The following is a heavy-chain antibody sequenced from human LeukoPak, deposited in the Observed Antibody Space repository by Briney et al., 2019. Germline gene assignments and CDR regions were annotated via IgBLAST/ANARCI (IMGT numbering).Heavy chain of an antibody. V-gene: IGHV1-18*01. J-gene: IGHJ4*02. Sequence: ASVTVSCKASGYTFTSYGISWVRQAPGQGLEWMGWISAYNGNTNYAQKLQGRVTMTTDTSTSTAYMELRSLRSDDTAVYYCARGDLRYFDWLNAFDYWGQGTLVTVSS. D-gene: IGHD3-9*01. CDR1: GYTFTSYG. CDR2: ISAYNGNT. CDR3: ARGDLRYFDWLNAFDY.